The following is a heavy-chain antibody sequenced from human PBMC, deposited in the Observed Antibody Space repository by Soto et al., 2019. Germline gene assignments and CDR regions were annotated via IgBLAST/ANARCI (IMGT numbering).Heavy chain of an antibody. CDR3: AREKEYDSSGYYYGDAFDI. J-gene: IGHJ3*02. V-gene: IGHV4-31*03. Sequence: SETLSLTCTVSVCSISSGGYYWSWIRQHPGEGLEWIGYIYYSGSTYYNPSLKSRVTISVDKSKNQFSLKLSSVTAADTAVYYCAREKEYDSSGYYYGDAFDIWGQVKMVT. D-gene: IGHD3-22*01. CDR1: VCSISSGGYY. CDR2: IYYSGST.